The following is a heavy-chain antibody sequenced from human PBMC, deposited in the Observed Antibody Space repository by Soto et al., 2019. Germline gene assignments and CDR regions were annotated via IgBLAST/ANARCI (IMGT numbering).Heavy chain of an antibody. CDR2: ISNIGRN. Sequence: QVQLQESGPGLVKPSQTLSLTCTVSGGSVRSGNYYWSWICQFPGQGPEWIGYISNIGRNHYNPFRMTHITTLVDTSKNQFFLELRSVTAADTALYYCARAAYATGSYWADYSGHGTVVTVSS. CDR1: GGSVRSGNYY. V-gene: IGHV4-31*01. CDR3: ARAAYATGSYWADY. J-gene: IGHJ4*01. D-gene: IGHD3-10*01.